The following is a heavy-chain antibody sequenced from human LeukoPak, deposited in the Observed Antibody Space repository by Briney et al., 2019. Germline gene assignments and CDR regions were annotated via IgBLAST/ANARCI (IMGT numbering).Heavy chain of an antibody. CDR2: ISTSGGDT. V-gene: IGHV3-23*01. CDR1: GFTFTDSA. J-gene: IGHJ4*02. CDR3: AKGGSYAPLDY. D-gene: IGHD1-26*01. Sequence: GGSLRLSCAASGFTFTDSAMTWVRQAPGKGMVWVSAISTSGGDTIYTDSVKDRFTISRDNSKNTLYLQMNSLRAEDTAIYYCAKGGSYAPLDYWGQGTLVTVSS.